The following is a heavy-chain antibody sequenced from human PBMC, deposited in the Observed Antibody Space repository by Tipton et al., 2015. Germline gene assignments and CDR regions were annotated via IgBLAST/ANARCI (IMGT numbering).Heavy chain of an antibody. Sequence: TLSLTCTVSGGSFSDYYWSWIRQSPGEGLEWIGYIYYSGSTNYNPSLRSRVAMSMDTSTSTVYMELSSVRSADTAVYYCARDRDYGGNPDYWGQGTLVTVSS. J-gene: IGHJ4*02. CDR3: ARDRDYGGNPDY. CDR2: IYYSGST. V-gene: IGHV4-59*01. CDR1: GGSFSDYY. D-gene: IGHD4-23*01.